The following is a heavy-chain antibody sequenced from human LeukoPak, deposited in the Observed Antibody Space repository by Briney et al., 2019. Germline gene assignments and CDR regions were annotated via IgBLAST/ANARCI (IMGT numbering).Heavy chain of an antibody. J-gene: IGHJ4*02. CDR2: IHPEGNEK. CDR1: GFSFTNFW. V-gene: IGHV3-7*04. CDR3: ARGDAFSGDH. Sequence: PGGSLRLSCAVSGFSFTNFWMSWVRQAPGRGLEWVANIHPEGNEKYHVESVKGRFTTSRDNTKNLLFLQMNGLRVEDTAVYYCARGDAFSGDHWGQGTLVTVSS.